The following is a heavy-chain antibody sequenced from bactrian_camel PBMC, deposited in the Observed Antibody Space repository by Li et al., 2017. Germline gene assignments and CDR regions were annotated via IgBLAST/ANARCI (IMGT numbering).Heavy chain of an antibody. Sequence: QLVESGGGSVQAGGSLRLSCTAPASTFSGYDMSWVRQAPGKGLEWVSHIKSGGIGAHYADSVKGRFTISRDNAKSALYLQMNSLKAEDTAMYYYAYRRRGVSYGWECGLSAATYTYWGQGTQVTVS. CDR3: AYRRRGVSYGWECGLSAATYTY. J-gene: IGHJ4*01. CDR1: ASTFSGYD. D-gene: IGHD5*01. CDR2: IKSGGIGA. V-gene: IGHV3S40*01.